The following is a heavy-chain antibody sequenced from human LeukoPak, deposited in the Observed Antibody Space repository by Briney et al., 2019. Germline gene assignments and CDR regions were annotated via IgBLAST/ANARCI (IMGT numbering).Heavy chain of an antibody. V-gene: IGHV1-2*02. J-gene: IGHJ4*02. CDR3: ARASSGWYHRFDY. D-gene: IGHD6-19*01. CDR2: INPNSGGT. Sequence: ASVKVSCKASGYTFTGYYMHWVRQAPGQGLEWMGWINPNSGGTNYAQKYQGRVTMTRDTSISTAYMELSRLRSDDTAVYYCARASSGWYHRFDYWGQGTLVTVSS. CDR1: GYTFTGYY.